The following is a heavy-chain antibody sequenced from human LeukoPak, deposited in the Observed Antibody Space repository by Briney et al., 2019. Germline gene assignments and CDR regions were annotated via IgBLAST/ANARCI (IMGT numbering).Heavy chain of an antibody. CDR2: FDPEDGET. V-gene: IGHV1-24*01. D-gene: IGHD6-13*01. Sequence: ASVKVSCKVSGYTLTELSMHWVRQAPGKGLEWMGGFDPEDGETIYAQKFQGRVTMTEDTSTDTAYMELSSLRSDDTAVYYCATAGIAAAGTLDYWGQGTLVTVSS. CDR1: GYTLTELS. CDR3: ATAGIAAAGTLDY. J-gene: IGHJ4*02.